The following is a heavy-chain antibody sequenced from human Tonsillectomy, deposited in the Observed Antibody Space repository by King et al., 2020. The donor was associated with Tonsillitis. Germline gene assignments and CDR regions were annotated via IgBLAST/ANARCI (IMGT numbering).Heavy chain of an antibody. V-gene: IGHV3-73*02. J-gene: IGHJ4*02. Sequence: VQLVESGGGLVQPGGSLKLSCAASGFTFSGSAMHWVRQASGKGLEWVGRIISKANIYATAYAASWKGRCTISRDDSKNTAYLQMNSLKTEDTAVYYCTTPGSVYSSSYDYWGQGTLVTVSS. D-gene: IGHD6-6*01. CDR3: TTPGSVYSSSYDY. CDR2: IISKANIYAT. CDR1: GFTFSGSA.